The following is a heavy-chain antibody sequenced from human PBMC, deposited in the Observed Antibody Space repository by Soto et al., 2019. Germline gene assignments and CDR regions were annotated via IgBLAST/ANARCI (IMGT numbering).Heavy chain of an antibody. D-gene: IGHD5-18*01. J-gene: IGHJ4*02. CDR2: IYYSGST. Sequence: SETLSLTCTVSGGSISSCGYYWSWTRQHPGKGLEWIGYIYYSGSTYYNPSLKSRVTISVDTSKNQFSLKLSSVTAADTAVYYCARTSMVSFVYWGQGTLVTVSS. V-gene: IGHV4-31*03. CDR1: GGSISSCGYY. CDR3: ARTSMVSFVY.